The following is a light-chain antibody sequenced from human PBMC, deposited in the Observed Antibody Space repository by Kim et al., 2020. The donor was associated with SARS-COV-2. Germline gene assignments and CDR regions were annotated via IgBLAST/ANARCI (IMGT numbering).Light chain of an antibody. Sequence: DIVMTQSPDSLAVSLGERATINCKSSKSVLNKSNNKNYLTWYQQKPGQPPKLLIYWASTRESGVPDRFSGSGSGTDFTLTISSLEAEDVAVYYCQKYYSNAPWTFGQGTKVEIK. V-gene: IGKV4-1*01. CDR3: QKYYSNAPWT. CDR1: KSVLNKSNNKNY. CDR2: WAS. J-gene: IGKJ1*01.